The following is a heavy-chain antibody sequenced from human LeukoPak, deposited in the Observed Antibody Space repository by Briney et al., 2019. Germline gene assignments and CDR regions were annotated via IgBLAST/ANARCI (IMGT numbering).Heavy chain of an antibody. V-gene: IGHV1-8*01. CDR1: GYTFTSYD. D-gene: IGHD3-22*01. J-gene: IGHJ4*02. Sequence: ASVKVSCKASGYTFTSYDINWLRRATGQGLEWMGWMNPNSGNTGYAQKFQGRVTMTRNTSISTAYMELSSLRSEDTAVYYCARGYDSSGYYFDYWGQGTLVTVSS. CDR2: MNPNSGNT. CDR3: ARGYDSSGYYFDY.